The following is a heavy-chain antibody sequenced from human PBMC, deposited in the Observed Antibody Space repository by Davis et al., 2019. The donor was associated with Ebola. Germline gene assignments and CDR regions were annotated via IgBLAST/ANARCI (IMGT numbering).Heavy chain of an antibody. V-gene: IGHV4-34*01. CDR2: INHHGIT. CDR1: GAFVSSGGYS. CDR3: ARHGHYGMDV. J-gene: IGHJ6*02. Sequence: MPSETLSLTCAVSGAFVSSGGYSWSWIRQPPGKGLEWMGEINHHGITSYNPSLKSRVSTSVDTSKKQFSLKVTSVTAADTAVYYCARHGHYGMDVWGQGTTVTVSS.